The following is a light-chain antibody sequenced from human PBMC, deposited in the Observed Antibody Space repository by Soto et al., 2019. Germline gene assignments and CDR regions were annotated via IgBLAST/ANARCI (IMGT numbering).Light chain of an antibody. CDR3: QSYDSSLSGWV. J-gene: IGLJ3*02. V-gene: IGLV1-40*01. CDR1: SSNIGAAYD. CDR2: GNN. Sequence: QAVVTQPPSESGAPGQKVTISCTRSSSNIGAAYDVHWYQHLPGTAPKLLIYGNNNRPSGVPDRFSGSKSGTSASLAITGLQAEDEADYYCQSYDSSLSGWVFGGGTKLTVL.